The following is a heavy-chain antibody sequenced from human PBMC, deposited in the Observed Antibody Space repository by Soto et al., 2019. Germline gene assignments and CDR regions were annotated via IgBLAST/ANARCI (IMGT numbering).Heavy chain of an antibody. CDR2: INPNSGGT. Sequence: QVQLVQSGAEVKKPGASVKVSCMASGYTFTGYFMHWVRQAPGQGLEWMGWINPNSGGTSYAQKLQGRVTMTRDTSISTAYMELTRLRSDDTAVYYCARDYGDYDNWFDPWGQGTLVTVSS. CDR1: GYTFTGYF. V-gene: IGHV1-2*02. J-gene: IGHJ5*02. D-gene: IGHD4-17*01. CDR3: ARDYGDYDNWFDP.